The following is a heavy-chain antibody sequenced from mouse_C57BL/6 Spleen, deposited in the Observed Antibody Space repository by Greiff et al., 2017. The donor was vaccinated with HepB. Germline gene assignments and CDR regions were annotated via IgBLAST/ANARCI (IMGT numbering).Heavy chain of an antibody. J-gene: IGHJ2*01. Sequence: VQLQQSGPELVKPGASVKISCKASGYTFTDYYMNWVKQSHGKSLEWIGDINPNNGGTSYNQKFKGKATFTVDKSSSTAYMELRSLTSEDSAVYYCARMTSWYFDYWGQGTTLTVSS. CDR2: INPNNGGT. V-gene: IGHV1-26*01. CDR1: GYTFTDYY. CDR3: ARMTSWYFDY.